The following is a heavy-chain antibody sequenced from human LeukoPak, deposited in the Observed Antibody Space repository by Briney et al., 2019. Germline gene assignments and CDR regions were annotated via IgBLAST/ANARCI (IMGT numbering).Heavy chain of an antibody. J-gene: IGHJ4*02. Sequence: PSETLSLTCTVSGGSISSSSYYWGWIRQPPGKGLEWIGSIYYSGTTYYNPSLKSRVTISVDTSENQFSLKLSSVTAADTAVYYCAREFATSGPGPDWGQGTLVTVSS. CDR2: IYYSGTT. CDR3: AREFATSGPGPD. V-gene: IGHV4-39*07. D-gene: IGHD3-10*01. CDR1: GGSISSSSYY.